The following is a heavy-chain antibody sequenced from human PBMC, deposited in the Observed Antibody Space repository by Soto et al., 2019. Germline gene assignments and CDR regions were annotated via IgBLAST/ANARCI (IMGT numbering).Heavy chain of an antibody. V-gene: IGHV4-31*03. CDR1: GDSISSGGYY. J-gene: IGHJ4*02. D-gene: IGHD5-12*01. CDR2: IYYSGST. CDR3: ARADYIVATIPYYFDY. Sequence: SETLSLTCTVSGDSISSGGYYWSWIRQHPGKGLEWIGYIYYSGSTYYNPSLKSRVTISVDTSKNQFSLKLSSVTAADTAVYYCARADYIVATIPYYFDYWGQGTLVTVSS.